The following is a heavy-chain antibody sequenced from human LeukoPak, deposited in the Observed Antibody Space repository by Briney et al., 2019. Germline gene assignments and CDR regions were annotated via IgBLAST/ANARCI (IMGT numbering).Heavy chain of an antibody. J-gene: IGHJ4*02. CDR1: GYTFTSYA. Sequence: ASVKVSCKASGYTFTSYAMHWVRQAPGQRLEWMGWINAGNGNTKYSQKFQGRVTITRDTSASTAYMELSSLRSEDTAVYYCARGSTMVRGVLFDYWGQGTLVTVSS. D-gene: IGHD3-10*01. CDR2: INAGNGNT. CDR3: ARGSTMVRGVLFDY. V-gene: IGHV1-3*01.